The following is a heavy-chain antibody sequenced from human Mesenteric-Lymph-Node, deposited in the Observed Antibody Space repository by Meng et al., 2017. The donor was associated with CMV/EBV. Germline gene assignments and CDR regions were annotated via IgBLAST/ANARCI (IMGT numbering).Heavy chain of an antibody. CDR2: IYWDDDK. V-gene: IGHV2-5*02. CDR3: AHRRLNWGSTYGYFDL. D-gene: IGHD7-27*01. J-gene: IGHJ2*01. CDR1: FSLCTSGVG. Sequence: FSLCTSGVGVGWIRQPPGKGLELLALIYWDDDKRYSPSLKRRLTITKDTSKNQVVLTMTNMDPVDTATYYCAHRRLNWGSTYGYFDLWGRGTLVPSPQ.